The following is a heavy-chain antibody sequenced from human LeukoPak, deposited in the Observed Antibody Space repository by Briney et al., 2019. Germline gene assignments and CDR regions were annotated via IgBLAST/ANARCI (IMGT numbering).Heavy chain of an antibody. CDR1: GGSISSYY. J-gene: IGHJ3*02. CDR2: IYYSGST. CDR3: ARAVVYPPIAFDI. D-gene: IGHD2-8*02. V-gene: IGHV4-59*01. Sequence: MASETLSLTCTVSGGSISSYYWSWIRQPPGKGLEWIGYIYYSGSTNYNPSLKSRVTISVDTSKNQFSLKLSSVTAADTAVYYCARAVVYPPIAFDIWGQGTMVTVSS.